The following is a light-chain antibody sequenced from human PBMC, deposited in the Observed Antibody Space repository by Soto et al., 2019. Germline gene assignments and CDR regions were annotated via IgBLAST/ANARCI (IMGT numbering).Light chain of an antibody. CDR2: KAS. CDR3: QQYNSYSWT. Sequence: DIQMTQSPSTLSASVGDRVTITCRASQSISSWLAWYQQKPGKAPKLLIYKASSLESGVPSRFSGSGSGTEFTLTISSLQPDDVATYYCQQYNSYSWTFGQGIKVEIK. J-gene: IGKJ1*01. V-gene: IGKV1-5*03. CDR1: QSISSW.